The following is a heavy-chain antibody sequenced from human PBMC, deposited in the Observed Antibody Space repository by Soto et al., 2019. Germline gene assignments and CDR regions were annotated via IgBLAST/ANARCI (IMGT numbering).Heavy chain of an antibody. V-gene: IGHV3-21*01. D-gene: IGHD2-2*01. Sequence: GGSLRLSCTASGFMFSSYTMNWVRQAPGKGLEWVSSVSFRGDIYYADSLEGRFTISRDDAKNSLYLQMNSLRAEDTAVYYCARGCSSASCYYYWGQGTLVPVSS. CDR3: ARGCSSASCYYY. CDR2: VSFRGDI. J-gene: IGHJ4*02. CDR1: GFMFSSYT.